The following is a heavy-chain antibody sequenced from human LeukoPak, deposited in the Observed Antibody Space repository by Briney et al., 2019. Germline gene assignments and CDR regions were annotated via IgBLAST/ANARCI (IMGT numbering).Heavy chain of an antibody. CDR1: GVTLSSSY. CDR3: ARQSPHSSSWYLDS. CDR2: LYSGGST. V-gene: IGHV3-66*04. J-gene: IGHJ4*02. Sequence: GGSLRLSCAASGVTLSSSYMTWVRRAPGKGRDWVSVLYSGGSTYYADSVKGRFTISRDDSKNTLYLQMNSLRAEDTAVYYCARQSPHSSSWYLDSWGRGILVTVSS. D-gene: IGHD6-13*01.